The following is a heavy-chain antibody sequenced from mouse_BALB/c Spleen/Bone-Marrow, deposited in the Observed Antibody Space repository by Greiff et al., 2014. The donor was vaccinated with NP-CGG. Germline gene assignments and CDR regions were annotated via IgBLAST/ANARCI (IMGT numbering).Heavy chain of an antibody. V-gene: IGHV1-14*01. CDR1: GYTFTSYV. CDR3: ARRQFITTAAWFAY. J-gene: IGHJ3*01. D-gene: IGHD1-2*01. Sequence: VQLQQSGPELVKPGASVKMSCKASGYTFTSYVMHWVKQKPGQGLEWIGYINPYNDGTKYNEKFKGKATLTSAKSSSTAYMELSSLTSEDSAVYYCARRQFITTAAWFAYWGQGTLVTVSA. CDR2: INPYNDGT.